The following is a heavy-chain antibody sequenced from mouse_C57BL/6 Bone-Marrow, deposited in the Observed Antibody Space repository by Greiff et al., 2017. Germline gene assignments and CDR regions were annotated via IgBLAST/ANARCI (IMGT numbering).Heavy chain of an antibody. Sequence: EVKLMESGAELVRPGSSVKMSCKTSGYTFTSYGINWVKQRPGQGLEWIGYIYTGNGYTEYNEKLKGKATLTSDTSSSTAYMQLSSLTSEDSTIYSCARTGCVHLDYWGQGTTLTVSS. J-gene: IGHJ2*01. CDR2: IYTGNGYT. V-gene: IGHV1-58*01. CDR3: ARTGCVHLDY. D-gene: IGHD4-1*01. CDR1: GYTFTSYG.